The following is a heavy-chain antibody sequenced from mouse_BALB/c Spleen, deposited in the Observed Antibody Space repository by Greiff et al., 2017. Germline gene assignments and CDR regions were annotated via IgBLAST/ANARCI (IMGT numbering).Heavy chain of an antibody. CDR1: GFTFSSFG. CDR3: ARSGEYYYYFDY. J-gene: IGHJ2*01. D-gene: IGHD1-1*01. Sequence: EVMLVESGGGLVQPGGSRKLSCAASGFTFSSFGMHWVRQAPEKGLEWVAYISSGSSTIYYADTVKGRFTISRDNPKNTLFLQVTSLRSEDTAMYYCARSGEYYYYFDYWGQGTTLTVSS. CDR2: ISSGSSTI. V-gene: IGHV5-17*02.